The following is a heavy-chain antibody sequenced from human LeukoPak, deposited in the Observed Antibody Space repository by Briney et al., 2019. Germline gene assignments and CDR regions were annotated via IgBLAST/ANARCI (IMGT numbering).Heavy chain of an antibody. D-gene: IGHD3-10*01. J-gene: IGHJ4*02. CDR3: ARRRYYGSGSYAPFDY. V-gene: IGHV5-51*01. Sequence: GESLKIACKSSGYSFTSYWIGWVRQMPGKGLEWMGIIYPGDSDTRYSPSFQGQVTISADKSISTAYLQWSSLKASDTAMYYCARRRYYGSGSYAPFDYWGQGTLVTVSS. CDR2: IYPGDSDT. CDR1: GYSFTSYW.